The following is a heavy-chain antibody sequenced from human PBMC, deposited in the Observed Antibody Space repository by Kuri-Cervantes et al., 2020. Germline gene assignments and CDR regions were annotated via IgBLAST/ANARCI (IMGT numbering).Heavy chain of an antibody. J-gene: IGHJ4*02. V-gene: IGHV3-21*01. CDR2: ISSSSSYI. CDR1: GFTFSSYS. CDR3: AKLTRFAEEPFDY. Sequence: GGSLRLSCAASGFTFSSYSMNWVRQAPGKGLEWVSSISSSSSYIYYADSVKGRFTISRDNSKNTLYLQMNSLRAEDTAVYYCAKLTRFAEEPFDYWGQGTLVTVSS. D-gene: IGHD4-23*01.